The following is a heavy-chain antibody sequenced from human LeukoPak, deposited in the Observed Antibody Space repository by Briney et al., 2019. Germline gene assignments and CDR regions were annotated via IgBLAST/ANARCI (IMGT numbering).Heavy chain of an antibody. CDR1: GFSFSSYS. D-gene: IGHD5-24*01. Sequence: PGGSLRLSCAASGFSFSSYSMTWVRQAPRERLEWVATIKQDGSEKYYLDSVKGRFTISRDNAKNSLYLQMNSLRAEDTAFYYCAKDVAADGYNTDAFDIWGQGTMVTVSS. J-gene: IGHJ3*02. CDR3: AKDVAADGYNTDAFDI. CDR2: IKQDGSEK. V-gene: IGHV3-7*03.